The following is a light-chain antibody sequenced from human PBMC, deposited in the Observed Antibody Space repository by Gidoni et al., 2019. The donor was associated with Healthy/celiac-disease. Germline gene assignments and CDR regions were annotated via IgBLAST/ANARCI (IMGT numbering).Light chain of an antibody. Sequence: EIVLTQSPGPLSLSPGESATLSCRASQSVSSSYLAWSQQKPGQAPRLLIYGASSRATGIPDRFSGSGSGTDFTLTISRLEPEDFAVYYCQQYGSSPPWTFGQGTKVEIK. J-gene: IGKJ1*01. CDR1: QSVSSSY. CDR2: GAS. V-gene: IGKV3-20*01. CDR3: QQYGSSPPWT.